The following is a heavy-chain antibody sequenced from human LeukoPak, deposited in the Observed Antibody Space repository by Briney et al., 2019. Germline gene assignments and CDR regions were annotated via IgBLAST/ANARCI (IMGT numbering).Heavy chain of an antibody. CDR3: ARIYLSGYAFDP. CDR1: GGTFSSYA. D-gene: IGHD5-12*01. CDR2: IIPIFGTA. V-gene: IGHV1-69*13. J-gene: IGHJ5*02. Sequence: GASVKVSCKASGGTFSSYAISWVRQAPGQGLEWMGGIIPIFGTANYAQKFQGRVTTTADESTSTAYMELSSLRSEDTAVYYCARIYLSGYAFDPWGQGTLVTVSS.